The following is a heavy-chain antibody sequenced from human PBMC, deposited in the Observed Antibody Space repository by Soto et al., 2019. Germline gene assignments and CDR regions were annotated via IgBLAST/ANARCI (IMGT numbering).Heavy chain of an antibody. J-gene: IGHJ6*02. CDR2: IYPGDSDT. V-gene: IGHV5-51*01. Sequence: GESLKISCKGSGYSFTSYWIGWVRQMPGKGLEWMGIIYPGDSDTRYGPSFQGQVTISADKSISTAYLQWSSLKASDTAMYYCARVLQGVSYYYYGMDVWGQGTTVTVSS. CDR3: ARVLQGVSYYYYGMDV. D-gene: IGHD1-1*01. CDR1: GYSFTSYW.